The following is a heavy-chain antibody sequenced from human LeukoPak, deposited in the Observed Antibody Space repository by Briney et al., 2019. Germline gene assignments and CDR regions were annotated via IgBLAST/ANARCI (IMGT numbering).Heavy chain of an antibody. CDR2: IYYSGST. CDR3: AREGPGGVIVIGAFDI. D-gene: IGHD3-16*02. V-gene: IGHV4-59*01. CDR1: GGSIRSYY. Sequence: PSETLSLTCTDSGGSIRSYYWSWIRQPPGKGLEWIGYIYYSGSTNYNPSLKSRVTISVDTSKNQFSLKLSSVTAADTAVYYCAREGPGGVIVIGAFDIWGQGTMVTVSS. J-gene: IGHJ3*02.